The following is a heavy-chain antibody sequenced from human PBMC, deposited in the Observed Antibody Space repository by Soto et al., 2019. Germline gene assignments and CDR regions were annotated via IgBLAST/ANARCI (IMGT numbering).Heavy chain of an antibody. Sequence: ASVKVSCKASGGTFSSYAISWVRQATGQGLEWMGGIIPFFGTANYAQKFQGRVTITANESTSTAYMELSSLRPEGTAVYYCARCPTPPYSSGWPYFDYCGQGTLVTVSS. CDR2: IIPFFGTA. J-gene: IGHJ4*02. CDR3: ARCPTPPYSSGWPYFDY. CDR1: GGTFSSYA. D-gene: IGHD6-19*01. V-gene: IGHV1-69*13.